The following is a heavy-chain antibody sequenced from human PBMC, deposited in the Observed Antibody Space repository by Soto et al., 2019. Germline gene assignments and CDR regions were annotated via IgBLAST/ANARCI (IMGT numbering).Heavy chain of an antibody. J-gene: IGHJ5*02. D-gene: IGHD3-22*01. Sequence: QLHLQESGPGLVKPSETLSLTCTVSGGSISSSDFYWGWLRQPPGKGLDFIGSMYYSGTTYYNPSLKNRITISVDTSKNQFSLKLISVTAADTAVYYCAVVDSTGNWFDPWGQGALVTVSS. V-gene: IGHV4-39*01. CDR2: MYYSGTT. CDR1: GGSISSSDFY. CDR3: AVVDSTGNWFDP.